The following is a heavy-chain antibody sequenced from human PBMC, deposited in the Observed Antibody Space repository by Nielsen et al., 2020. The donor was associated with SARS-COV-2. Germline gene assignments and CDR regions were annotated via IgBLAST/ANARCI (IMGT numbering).Heavy chain of an antibody. J-gene: IGHJ6*02. D-gene: IGHD2-2*01. CDR2: IYYSGST. V-gene: IGHV4-59*13. CDR1: GGSISSYY. CDR3: ARGGYCSSTSCYLGYYYYCGMDV. Sequence: SETLSLTCTVSGGSISSYYWSWIRQPPGKGLEWIGYIYYSGSTSYNPSLKSRVTISVDTSKNQFSLKLSSVTAADTAVYYCARGGYCSSTSCYLGYYYYCGMDVWGQGTTVTVSS.